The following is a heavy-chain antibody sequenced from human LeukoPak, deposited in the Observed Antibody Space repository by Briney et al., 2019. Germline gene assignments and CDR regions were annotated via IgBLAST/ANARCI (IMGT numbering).Heavy chain of an antibody. D-gene: IGHD6-6*01. V-gene: IGHV3-33*08. CDR1: GFTVSNYY. Sequence: TGGSLRLSCAASGFTVSNYYMSWVRQAPGKGLEWVAVIWYDGSNKYYADSVKGRFTISRDNSKNTLYLQMSSLRAEDTAVYYCARGGVAARPSGYWGQGTLVTVSS. CDR2: IWYDGSNK. J-gene: IGHJ4*02. CDR3: ARGGVAARPSGY.